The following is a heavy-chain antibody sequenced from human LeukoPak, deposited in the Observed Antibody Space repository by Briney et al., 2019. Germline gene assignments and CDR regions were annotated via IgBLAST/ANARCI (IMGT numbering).Heavy chain of an antibody. D-gene: IGHD3-9*01. J-gene: IGHJ5*02. Sequence: GGSLRLSCAASGFTFSSYGMHWVRQAPGKGLEWVAVIWYDGSNKYYADSVKGRFTISRDNSKNTLYLQMNSLRAEDTAVYYCARSDILTGYCTPWGQGTLVTVSS. CDR3: ARSDILTGYCTP. CDR2: IWYDGSNK. V-gene: IGHV3-33*01. CDR1: GFTFSSYG.